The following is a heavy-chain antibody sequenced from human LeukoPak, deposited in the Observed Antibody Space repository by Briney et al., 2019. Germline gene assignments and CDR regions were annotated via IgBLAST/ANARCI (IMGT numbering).Heavy chain of an antibody. V-gene: IGHV4-4*07. D-gene: IGHD1-26*01. CDR2: IYSSGTT. CDR3: ARASSGTYYYFDY. J-gene: IGHJ4*02. Sequence: KPSAPLSLTCPVSGGSISSYSWNWIRQPAGKGLEWTGRIYSSGTTTFNPSLKSRVIMSVDTSKSQFSLKLSSVTAADTVVYYWARASSGTYYYFDYWGQGTRVTVSS. CDR1: GGSISSYS.